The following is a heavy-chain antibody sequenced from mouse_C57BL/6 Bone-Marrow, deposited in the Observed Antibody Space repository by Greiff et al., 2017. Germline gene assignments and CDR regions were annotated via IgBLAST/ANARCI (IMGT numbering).Heavy chain of an antibody. V-gene: IGHV5-4*01. Sequence: EVQLVESGGGLVKPGGSLKLSCAASGFTFSSYAMSWVRQTPEKRLEWVATISDGGSYTYYPDTVKGRLTISRDNAKNNLYLQMSHLKSEDTAMYYCARVLRRVYYAMDYWGQGTSVTVSS. CDR1: GFTFSSYA. D-gene: IGHD1-1*01. CDR2: ISDGGSYT. J-gene: IGHJ4*01. CDR3: ARVLRRVYYAMDY.